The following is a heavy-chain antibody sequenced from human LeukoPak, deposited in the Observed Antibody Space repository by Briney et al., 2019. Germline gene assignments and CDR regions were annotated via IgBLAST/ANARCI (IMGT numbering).Heavy chain of an antibody. J-gene: IGHJ2*01. V-gene: IGHV3-7*03. CDR2: IKQDGSEK. Sequence: GGSLRLSCAASGFTFSSYWMSWVRQAPGKGLERVANIKQDGSEKYYVDSVKDRFTISRDNAKNSLYLQMNSLRAEDTAVYYCARPAQQLVPWCFDLWGRGTLVTVSS. CDR3: ARPAQQLVPWCFDL. CDR1: GFTFSSYW. D-gene: IGHD6-13*01.